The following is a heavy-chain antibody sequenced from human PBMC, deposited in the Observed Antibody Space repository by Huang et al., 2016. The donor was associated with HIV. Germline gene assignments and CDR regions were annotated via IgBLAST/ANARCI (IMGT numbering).Heavy chain of an antibody. CDR2: IIAIFGTA. Sequence: QVQLVQSGAELKKPGSSVKVSCKASGGTFSSYALSWVRQAPGQGLEWMGGIIAIFGTANYEQKFQGRVTITADESTSTAYMELSSLRSEDTAVYYGARARGYYDSSVSYYFDYWGQGTLVTVSS. J-gene: IGHJ4*02. CDR3: ARARGYYDSSVSYYFDY. CDR1: GGTFSSYA. D-gene: IGHD3-22*01. V-gene: IGHV1-69*13.